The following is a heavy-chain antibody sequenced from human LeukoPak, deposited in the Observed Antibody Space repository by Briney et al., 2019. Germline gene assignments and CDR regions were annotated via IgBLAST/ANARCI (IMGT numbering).Heavy chain of an antibody. CDR3: ARDRNFLIRSNTGVDY. D-gene: IGHD2-2*01. CDR1: GFTFSSYG. CDR2: IRYDGSNK. V-gene: IGHV3-30*02. J-gene: IGHJ4*02. Sequence: GGSLRLSCAASGFTFSSYGMHWVRQAPGKGLEWVAFIRYDGSNKYYADSVKGRFTISRDNAKNSLYLQMNSLRAEDTAVYYCARDRNFLIRSNTGVDYWGQGTLVTVSS.